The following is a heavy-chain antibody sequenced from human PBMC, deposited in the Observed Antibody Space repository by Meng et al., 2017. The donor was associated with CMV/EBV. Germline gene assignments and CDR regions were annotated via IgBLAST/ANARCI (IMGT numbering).Heavy chain of an antibody. CDR2: INPNSGGT. CDR1: YY. D-gene: IGHD2-8*01. J-gene: IGHJ4*02. V-gene: IGHV1-2*02. CDR3: ARDLLGYCTNGVCSPIPFFDY. Sequence: YYMHWVRQAPGQGLGWMGWINPNSGGTNYAQKFQGRVTITRDTSISTAYMELSRLRSDDTAVYYCARDLLGYCTNGVCSPIPFFDYWGQGTLVTVSS.